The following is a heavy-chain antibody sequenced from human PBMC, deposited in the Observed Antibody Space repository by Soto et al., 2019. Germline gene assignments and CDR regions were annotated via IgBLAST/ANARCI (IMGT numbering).Heavy chain of an antibody. CDR3: ARGIGYCSSINCYSSRRLRFDS. Sequence: QVQLQQWGAGLLKPSETLSLTCAVYGGSFSGYYWTWIRQSPEKGLEWIGEVNHSGTTYYNPFLKTRVTISVHTPKNQFSLKMGSVTAADTAVYYCARGIGYCSSINCYSSRRLRFDSWGQGTLVTVSS. D-gene: IGHD2-2*01. CDR2: VNHSGTT. J-gene: IGHJ4*02. CDR1: GGSFSGYY. V-gene: IGHV4-34*01.